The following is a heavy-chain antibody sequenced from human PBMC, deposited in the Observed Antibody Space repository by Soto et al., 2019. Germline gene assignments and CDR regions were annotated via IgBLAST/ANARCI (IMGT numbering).Heavy chain of an antibody. CDR3: ASVPTGYLYFPY. CDR1: GGSINSGVYY. J-gene: IGHJ4*02. Sequence: PSETLSLTCTVSGGSINSGVYYWSWIRQHPGKGLEWIGYIYYSGNTYYDPSLQSRISMSVDTSRNQFSLKLSSVTAADTAVYYCASVPTGYLYFPYWGQGTLVTVSS. CDR2: IYYSGNT. D-gene: IGHD3-9*01. V-gene: IGHV4-31*03.